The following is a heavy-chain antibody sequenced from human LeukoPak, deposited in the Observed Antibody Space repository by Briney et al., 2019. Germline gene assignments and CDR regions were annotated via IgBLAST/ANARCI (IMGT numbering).Heavy chain of an antibody. CDR3: AKLYGYSYGYIDF. V-gene: IGHV3-9*01. D-gene: IGHD5-18*01. J-gene: IGHJ4*02. CDR1: GFTFDDFA. Sequence: PGRSLRLSCAASGFTFDDFALHWVRQAPGKGLEWVSGISWNSGDIGYADSVEGRFTISRDNAKNSLYLQMNSLRAEDTALYYCAKLYGYSYGYIDFWGQGTLVTVSS. CDR2: ISWNSGDI.